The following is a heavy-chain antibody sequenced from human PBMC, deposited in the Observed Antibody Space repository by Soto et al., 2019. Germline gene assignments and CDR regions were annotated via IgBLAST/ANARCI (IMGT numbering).Heavy chain of an antibody. V-gene: IGHV1-3*01. Sequence: QVQFVQSGAEVQKPGASMKGSCKASGATSDTYTVHWVRQAPGQGLEWMGWINAGNGDSKTSQKFQATVSLTREKSASTFDMEISDLKSEDSAVYSWARRGPSYSFNLWGQGTRVTVSS. CDR3: ARRGPSYSFNL. D-gene: IGHD3-10*01. CDR1: GATSDTYT. J-gene: IGHJ3*01. CDR2: INAGNGDS.